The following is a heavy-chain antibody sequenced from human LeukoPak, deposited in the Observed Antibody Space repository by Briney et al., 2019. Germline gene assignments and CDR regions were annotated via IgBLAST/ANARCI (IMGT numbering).Heavy chain of an antibody. CDR1: GFTFSSYS. D-gene: IGHD1-26*01. V-gene: IGHV3-21*01. CDR2: ISSSSSYI. CDR3: AKDGSGSYLYYFDY. J-gene: IGHJ4*02. Sequence: GGSLRLSCAASGFTFSSYSMNWVRQAPGKGLEWVSSISSSSSYIYYADSVKGRFTISRDNAKNSLYLQMNSLRAEDTAVYYCAKDGSGSYLYYFDYWGQGTLVTVSS.